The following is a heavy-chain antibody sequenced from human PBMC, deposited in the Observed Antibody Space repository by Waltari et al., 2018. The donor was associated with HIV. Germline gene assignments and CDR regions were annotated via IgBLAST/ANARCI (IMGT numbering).Heavy chain of an antibody. CDR1: GFAFSIYA. CDR3: TKDPVTAVGNINWFDP. CDR2: ISGSGDNR. Sequence: EVQLLESGGGLVQPGGSLRLSCRGSGFAFSIYAMNWVRQAPGKGLEWVSGISGSGDNRYYADSVKGRFTISRDNSKNKVFLQMKSLRPEDTAFYYCTKDPVTAVGNINWFDPWGQGTLVTVSS. V-gene: IGHV3-23*01. J-gene: IGHJ5*02. D-gene: IGHD6-13*01.